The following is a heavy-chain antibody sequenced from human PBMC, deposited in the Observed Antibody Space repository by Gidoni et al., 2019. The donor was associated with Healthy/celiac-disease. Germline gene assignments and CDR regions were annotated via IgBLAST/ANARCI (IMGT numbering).Heavy chain of an antibody. V-gene: IGHV3-23*01. CDR2: ISGSGGRT. D-gene: IGHD2-8*01. CDR3: AKEVCNKGCGGGRY. CDR1: GFTFSSYA. Sequence: EVQLLESGGGLVQPGGSLSLSCAASGFTFSSYAMRWVRQAPGTGLEWVSAISGSGGRTDYADSVKGRFTISRDNSKNTLYLKMNSLRAEDTAVYYCAKEVCNKGCGGGRYWGQGTLVTVSS. J-gene: IGHJ4*02.